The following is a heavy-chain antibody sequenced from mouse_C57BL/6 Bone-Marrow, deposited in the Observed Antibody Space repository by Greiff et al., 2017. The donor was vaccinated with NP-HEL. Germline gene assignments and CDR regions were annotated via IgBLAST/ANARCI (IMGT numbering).Heavy chain of an antibody. CDR1: GYTFTDYY. J-gene: IGHJ4*01. CDR2: INPNNGGT. Sequence: EVQLQQSGPELVKPGASVKISCKASGYTFTDYYMNWVKQSHGKSLEWIGDINPNNGGTSYNQKFKGKATLTVDKSSSTAYMELRSLTSEDSAVYYCARKGGLHYAMDYWGQGTSVTVSS. CDR3: ARKGGLHYAMDY. V-gene: IGHV1-26*01. D-gene: IGHD2-4*01.